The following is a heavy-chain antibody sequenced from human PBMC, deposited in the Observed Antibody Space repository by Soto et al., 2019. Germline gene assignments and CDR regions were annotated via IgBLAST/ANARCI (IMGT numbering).Heavy chain of an antibody. D-gene: IGHD2-2*01. J-gene: IGHJ6*02. CDR3: ARHGPGFSSLSYYHYGMDV. CDR1: GDSLSNYL. CDR2: IDPRDSDT. V-gene: IGHV5-10-1*01. Sequence: PGGSLKIYCNSPGDSLSNYLISWVRQLPGKGLEWMGRIDPRDSDTTYSPSIQCHVTVSADKSISTASLQWSMLQASDTAIYYCARHGPGFSSLSYYHYGMDVWGQGTTVTVSS.